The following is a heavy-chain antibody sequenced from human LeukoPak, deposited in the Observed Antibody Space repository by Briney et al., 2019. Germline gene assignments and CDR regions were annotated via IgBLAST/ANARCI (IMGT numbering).Heavy chain of an antibody. CDR2: INPNSGGT. D-gene: IGHD6-6*01. Sequence: GASVKVSCKASGYTFTGYYMHWVRQAPGQGLEWMGWINPNSGGTNYAQKFQGRVTMTGDTSISTAYMELSRLRSDDTVVYYCARDRRVYSSSSDYYYGMDVWGQGTTVTVSS. CDR1: GYTFTGYY. J-gene: IGHJ6*02. V-gene: IGHV1-2*02. CDR3: ARDRRVYSSSSDYYYGMDV.